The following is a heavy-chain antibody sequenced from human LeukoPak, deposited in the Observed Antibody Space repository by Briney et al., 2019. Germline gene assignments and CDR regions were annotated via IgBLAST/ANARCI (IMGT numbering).Heavy chain of an antibody. V-gene: IGHV3-30*02. CDR3: AKDLGDDILTGYYSDFDY. D-gene: IGHD3-9*01. J-gene: IGHJ4*02. CDR1: GFTFSNYA. Sequence: GGSLRLSCAASGFTFSNYAMHWVRQAPGKGLEWVAFIRYDGSNKYYADSVKGRFTISRDNSKNTLYLQMNSLRAEDTAVYYCAKDLGDDILTGYYSDFDYWGQGTLVTVSS. CDR2: IRYDGSNK.